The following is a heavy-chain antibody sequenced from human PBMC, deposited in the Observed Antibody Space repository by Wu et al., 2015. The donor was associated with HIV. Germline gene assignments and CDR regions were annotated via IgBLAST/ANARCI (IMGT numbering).Heavy chain of an antibody. CDR1: GGTFSNYA. Sequence: QVHLAQSGAEVEKPGSSVKVSCKASGGTFSNYAISWVRQAPGQGLEWMGRIIPVLATANYAQKFQGRVTITADESRSTAYMELSSLRSEDTAVYYCARESSSGWDYYYYGMDVWGQGTTVTVSS. D-gene: IGHD1-26*01. CDR3: ARESSSGWDYYYYGMDV. CDR2: IIPVLATA. J-gene: IGHJ6*02. V-gene: IGHV1-69*11.